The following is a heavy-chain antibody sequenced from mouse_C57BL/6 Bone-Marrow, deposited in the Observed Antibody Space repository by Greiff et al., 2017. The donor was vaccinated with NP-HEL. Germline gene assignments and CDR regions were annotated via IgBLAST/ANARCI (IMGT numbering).Heavy chain of an antibody. D-gene: IGHD1-1*01. Sequence: EVQRVESGGGLVKPGGSLKLSCAASGFTFSSYTMSWVRQTPEKRLEWVATISGGGGNTYYPDSVKGRFTISRDNAKNTLYLQMSSLRSEDTSLYYCARRFITTVAYYFDYWGQGTTLTVSS. CDR1: GFTFSSYT. V-gene: IGHV5-9*01. CDR2: ISGGGGNT. J-gene: IGHJ2*01. CDR3: ARRFITTVAYYFDY.